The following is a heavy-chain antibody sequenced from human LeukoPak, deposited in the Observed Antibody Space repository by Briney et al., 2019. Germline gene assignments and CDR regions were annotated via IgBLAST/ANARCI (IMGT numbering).Heavy chain of an antibody. V-gene: IGHV3-7*01. CDR3: ARDLYGSGSYYPYFDY. Sequence: GGSLRLSCAASGFTFSSYWMIWVRQAPGKGLEGVANIKQDGSEKYYVDSVKGRFTISSDNAKTSLYLQMNSLRAEDTAVYYCARDLYGSGSYYPYFDYWGQGTLVTVSS. D-gene: IGHD3-10*01. CDR1: GFTFSSYW. J-gene: IGHJ4*02. CDR2: IKQDGSEK.